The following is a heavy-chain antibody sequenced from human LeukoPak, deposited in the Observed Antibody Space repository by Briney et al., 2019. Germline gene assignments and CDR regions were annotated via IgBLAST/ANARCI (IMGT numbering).Heavy chain of an antibody. CDR3: AREDSSGWLTYFDY. D-gene: IGHD6-19*01. Sequence: ASVKVSCKASGYTFTGYYMHWVRQAPAQGLEWMGWINLNSGGTNYAQKFQGRVTMTRDTSISTAYMELSRLRSDDTAVYYCAREDSSGWLTYFDYWGQGTLVTVSS. V-gene: IGHV1-2*02. CDR2: INLNSGGT. CDR1: GYTFTGYY. J-gene: IGHJ4*02.